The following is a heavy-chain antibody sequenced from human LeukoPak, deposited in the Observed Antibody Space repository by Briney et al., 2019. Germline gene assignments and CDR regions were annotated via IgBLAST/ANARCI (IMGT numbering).Heavy chain of an antibody. Sequence: ASVKVSCKASGYAFSDYYIHWVRQAPGQGLAWMGWVNPNSGDTNLAQKFQGRVTMTRDTSINSAYIDLNSLRSDDTAVYYCARGRSREHSDGYCHFDNWGQGTLVTVSS. CDR2: VNPNSGDT. D-gene: IGHD2-21*01. J-gene: IGHJ4*02. CDR3: ARGRSREHSDGYCHFDN. V-gene: IGHV1-2*02. CDR1: GYAFSDYY.